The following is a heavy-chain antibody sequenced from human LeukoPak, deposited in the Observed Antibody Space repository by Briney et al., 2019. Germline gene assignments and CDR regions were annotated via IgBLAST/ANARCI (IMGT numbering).Heavy chain of an antibody. CDR3: ARESWATDY. Sequence: GGSLRLSCAASGFTFSSYEMNWVRQAPGKGLEWVSYISSSGSTIYYADSVKGRFTISRDNAENLLYLQMSSLRAEDTAVYYCARESWATDYWGQGTLVTVSS. CDR1: GFTFSSYE. CDR2: ISSSGSTI. V-gene: IGHV3-48*03. D-gene: IGHD3-10*01. J-gene: IGHJ4*02.